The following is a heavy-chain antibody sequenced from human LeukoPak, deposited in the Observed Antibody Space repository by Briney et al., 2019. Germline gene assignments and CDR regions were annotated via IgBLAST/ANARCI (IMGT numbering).Heavy chain of an antibody. D-gene: IGHD2-2*01. CDR1: GGSISSYY. V-gene: IGHV4-4*07. Sequence: SETLSLTCTVSGGSISSYYWSWIRQPAGKGLEWIGRIHTSGSTNYNPSLKSRVTMSVDTSKDQFSLKLSSVTAADTAVYYCARSSLHCTSTSCHPNWFDPWGQGTLVTVSS. CDR2: IHTSGST. CDR3: ARSSLHCTSTSCHPNWFDP. J-gene: IGHJ5*02.